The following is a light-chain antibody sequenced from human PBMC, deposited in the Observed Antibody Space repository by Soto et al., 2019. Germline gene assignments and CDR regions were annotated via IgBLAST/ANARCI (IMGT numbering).Light chain of an antibody. CDR3: QPRSYWPT. CDR1: QSVSSY. V-gene: IGKV3-11*01. Sequence: EIVLTQSPATLTLSPGERATLSCRASQSVSSYLAWYQQKPGQAPRLLIYDASNRATGIPARFSGSGSRTGFTLTISCLGPEDFEVYYCQPRSYWPTVGRGMIVDIK. J-gene: IGKJ3*01. CDR2: DAS.